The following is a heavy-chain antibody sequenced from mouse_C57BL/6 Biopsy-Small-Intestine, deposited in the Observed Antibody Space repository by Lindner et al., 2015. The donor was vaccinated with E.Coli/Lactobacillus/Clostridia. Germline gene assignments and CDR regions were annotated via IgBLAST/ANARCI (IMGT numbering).Heavy chain of an antibody. D-gene: IGHD2-1*01. V-gene: IGHV1-69*02. Sequence: SVKVSCKASGVTSGSYSINWVRQAPGQGLEWMGGIRPIFGIAYYAQNFQGRVTITADESTSTVYMELSSLRPEDTAVFYCARDVNNRDYGMDVWGQGTTVTVSS. CDR2: IRPIFGIA. CDR3: ARDVNNRDYGMDV. CDR1: GVTSGSYS. J-gene: IGHJ1*01.